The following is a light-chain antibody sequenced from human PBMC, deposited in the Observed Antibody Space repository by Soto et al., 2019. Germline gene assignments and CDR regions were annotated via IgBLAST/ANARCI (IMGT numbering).Light chain of an antibody. V-gene: IGKV1-39*01. CDR1: QPIGTF. CDR2: GAS. Sequence: DIQMTQAPSSLSASVGYRVTITCRASQPIGTFLHWYQHKPGRAPNLLIHGASTLQTGVPSRFSGSGSGSDFTITISSLQPDDFRTYFFQQSYNSPRTFGQGTKV. J-gene: IGKJ1*01. CDR3: QQSYNSPRT.